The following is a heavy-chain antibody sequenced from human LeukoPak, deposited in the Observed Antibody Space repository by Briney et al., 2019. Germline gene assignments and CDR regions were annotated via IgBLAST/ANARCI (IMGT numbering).Heavy chain of an antibody. D-gene: IGHD3-22*01. CDR1: GFTFSSYG. CDR2: ISYDGSNK. J-gene: IGHJ4*02. CDR3: AKADVGYDSSGYLGY. Sequence: GGSLRLSCAASGFTFSSYGMHWVRQAPGKGLEWVAVISYDGSNKYYADSVKGRFTISRDNSKNTLYLQMNSLRAEDTAVYYCAKADVGYDSSGYLGYWGQGTLVTVSS. V-gene: IGHV3-30*18.